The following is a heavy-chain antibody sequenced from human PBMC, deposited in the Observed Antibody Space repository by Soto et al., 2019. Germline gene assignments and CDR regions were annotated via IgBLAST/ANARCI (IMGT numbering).Heavy chain of an antibody. D-gene: IGHD2-15*01. CDR1: GFSFSKYS. CDR3: AKSLENSWDTYYFAS. Sequence: EVQLLESGGDLVQPGGSLRLSCAASGFSFSKYSMSWVRQAPGKGLEWVSGLSGSGQSTYYADSVKGRFTISSDNSRNTLYLQLNSLRSEDTAFYYCAKSLENSWDTYYFASWGQGTLVTVSS. CDR2: LSGSGQST. V-gene: IGHV3-23*01. J-gene: IGHJ4*02.